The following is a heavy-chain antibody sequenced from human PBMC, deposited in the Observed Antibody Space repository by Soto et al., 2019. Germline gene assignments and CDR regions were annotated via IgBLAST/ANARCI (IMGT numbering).Heavy chain of an antibody. CDR3: ASRYCSGGSCYNYYCGMDV. CDR2: IIPIFGTA. V-gene: IGHV1-69*01. D-gene: IGHD2-15*01. J-gene: IGHJ6*02. Sequence: QVQLVQSGAEVKKPGSSVKVSCKASGSTFSSYAISWVRQAPGQGLEWMGGIIPIFGTANYAQKFQGRVTITAGESTSTAYMELSSLRSEDTAVYYCASRYCSGGSCYNYYCGMDVWGQGITVMVSS. CDR1: GSTFSSYA.